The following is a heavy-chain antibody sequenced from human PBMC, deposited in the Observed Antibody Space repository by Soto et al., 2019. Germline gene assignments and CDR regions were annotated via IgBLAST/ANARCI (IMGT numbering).Heavy chain of an antibody. CDR2: ISGYTGTT. D-gene: IGHD3-10*01. Sequence: QIQLVQSGAEVKKPGASVKVSCKTSGYPFSNHGITWVRQGPGQGFEWMGWISGYTGTTNYAQKFQGRVTMTTDTSARTAYMELRSLRSDDTAVYFCARETLLRGVNDYWGQGTRVIVSS. CDR1: GYPFSNHG. J-gene: IGHJ4*02. V-gene: IGHV1-18*01. CDR3: ARETLLRGVNDY.